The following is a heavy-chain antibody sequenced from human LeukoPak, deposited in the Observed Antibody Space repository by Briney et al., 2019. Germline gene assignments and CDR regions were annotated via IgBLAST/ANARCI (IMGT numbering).Heavy chain of an antibody. CDR3: ASGTETYYYYGMDV. CDR1: EFTFSNYA. CDR2: ISYDGNTI. Sequence: GGSLRLSCAASEFTFSNYALHWVRQAPGKGLQWVAVISYDGNTIHYADSVKGRFTISRDNAKNSLYLQMNSLRAEDTAVYYCASGTETYYYYGMDVWGQGTTVTVSS. J-gene: IGHJ6*02. V-gene: IGHV3-30-3*01. D-gene: IGHD1-14*01.